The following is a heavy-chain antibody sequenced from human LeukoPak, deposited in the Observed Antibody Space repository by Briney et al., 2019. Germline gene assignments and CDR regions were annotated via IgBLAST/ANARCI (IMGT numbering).Heavy chain of an antibody. CDR3: ARLSTDFWSGQYYFDY. D-gene: IGHD3-3*01. CDR2: IYYSGST. J-gene: IGHJ4*02. Sequence: SETLSLTCTVSGGSISSSSYYWGWIRQPPGKGLEGIGSIYYSGSTYYNPSLKSRVTISVDTSKNQFSLKLSSVTAADTAVYYCARLSTDFWSGQYYFDYWGQGTLVTVSS. CDR1: GGSISSSSYY. V-gene: IGHV4-39*01.